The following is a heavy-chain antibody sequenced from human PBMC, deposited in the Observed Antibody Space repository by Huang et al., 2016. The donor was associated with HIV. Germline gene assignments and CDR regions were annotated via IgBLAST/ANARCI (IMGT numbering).Heavy chain of an antibody. D-gene: IGHD6-13*01. CDR1: GFSFSSCN. CDR2: MSEAVSVI. V-gene: IGHV3-48*01. J-gene: IGHJ4*02. CDR3: ARGYSSSWLYN. Sequence: EEQLVESGGGLVQPGGSLRLSCTASGFSFSSCNMNWGRQAPGKGLEWLSYMSEAVSVITYADSVKGGFTVSRDNAKNSLYLQMDSLRAEDTAVYYCARGYSSSWLYNWGQGTLVTVSS.